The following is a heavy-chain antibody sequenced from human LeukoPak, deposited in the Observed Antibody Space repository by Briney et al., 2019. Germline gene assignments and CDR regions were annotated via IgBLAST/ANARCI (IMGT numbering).Heavy chain of an antibody. V-gene: IGHV3-11*01. Sequence: GGSLRLSCLASGFTFSDYYMSWVRQAPGKGLEWISYMSSRGYPTYYAESVKGRFTISRDNAKNTLYLQMHNLRADDTAVYFCARVGIALTSPFDYWGLGTLVAVSS. CDR3: ARVGIALTSPFDY. D-gene: IGHD1-1*01. CDR2: MSSRGYPT. CDR1: GFTFSDYY. J-gene: IGHJ4*02.